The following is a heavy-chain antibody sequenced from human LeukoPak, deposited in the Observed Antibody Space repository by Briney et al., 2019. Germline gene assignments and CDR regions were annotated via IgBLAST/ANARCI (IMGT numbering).Heavy chain of an antibody. CDR1: GGSISSGGYY. Sequence: PSETLSLTCTVSGGSISSGGYYWSWIRQHPGKGLEWIGYIYYSGSTYYNPSLKSRVTIPVDTSKNQFSLKLSSVTAADTAVYYCARAYGRGSSWYLQPGGFDYWGQGTLVTVSS. CDR2: IYYSGST. CDR3: ARAYGRGSSWYLQPGGFDY. V-gene: IGHV4-31*03. J-gene: IGHJ4*02. D-gene: IGHD6-13*01.